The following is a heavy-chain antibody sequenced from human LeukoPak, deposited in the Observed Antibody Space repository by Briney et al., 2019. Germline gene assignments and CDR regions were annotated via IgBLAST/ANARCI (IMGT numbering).Heavy chain of an antibody. Sequence: SETLSLTCTVSGYSISSGYYWGWIRQPPGKGLEWIGSIYHSGSTYYNPSLKSRVTISVDTSKNQFSLKLSSVTAADTAVYYCARVDDILTGYRCFDYWGQGTLVTDSS. J-gene: IGHJ4*02. CDR2: IYHSGST. V-gene: IGHV4-38-2*02. D-gene: IGHD3-9*01. CDR1: GYSISSGYY. CDR3: ARVDDILTGYRCFDY.